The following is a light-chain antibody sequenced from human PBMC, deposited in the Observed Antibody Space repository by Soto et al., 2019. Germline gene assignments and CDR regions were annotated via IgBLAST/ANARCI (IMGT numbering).Light chain of an antibody. J-gene: IGLJ2*01. Sequence: QSALTQPPSASGSLGQSVTISCTGTSSDVGAYNYVSWYQLHPDKAPKLIISEVNNRPSGVPDRFSGSKSGNTASLTISCLQAEDEAHYYCSSYQSRINFVIFGGGTKLTVL. CDR3: SSYQSRINFVI. V-gene: IGLV2-8*01. CDR1: SSDVGAYNY. CDR2: EVN.